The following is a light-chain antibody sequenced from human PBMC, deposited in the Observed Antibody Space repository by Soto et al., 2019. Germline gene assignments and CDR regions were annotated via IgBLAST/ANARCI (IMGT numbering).Light chain of an antibody. CDR1: SSDVGGYNY. CDR2: EVS. Sequence: QSVLTQPPSASGSPGQSVTISCTGTSSDVGGYNYVSWYQQHPGKAPKLMIYEVSTRPSGVPDRFSGSKSGNTASLTVSGLQTEDEADYYCSSFAGSDKVVFGGGTKLTVL. V-gene: IGLV2-8*01. J-gene: IGLJ2*01. CDR3: SSFAGSDKVV.